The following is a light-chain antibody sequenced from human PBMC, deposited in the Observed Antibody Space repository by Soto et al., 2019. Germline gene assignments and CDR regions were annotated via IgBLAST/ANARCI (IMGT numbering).Light chain of an antibody. CDR1: SGPVSTLYY. Sequence: QTVVTQEPSFSVSPGGTVTLTCGLSSGPVSTLYYPSWHQQTPGQPPRTLISNTDTRPSGVPHRFSGSILGSTAALTSTGAQADYECVYHCFLNMGQGNWLFGVGTKLPVL. CDR3: FLNMGQGNWL. V-gene: IGLV8-61*01. CDR2: NTD. J-gene: IGLJ3*02.